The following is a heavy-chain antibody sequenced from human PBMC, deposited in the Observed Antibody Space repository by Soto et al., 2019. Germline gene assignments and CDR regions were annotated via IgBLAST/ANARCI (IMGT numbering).Heavy chain of an antibody. D-gene: IGHD2-2*01. J-gene: IGHJ1*01. CDR3: ARGSGYCSSTRCYEYFQH. Sequence: QVQLQQWGAGLLKPSETLSLTCAVYGGSFSGYYWSWIRQPPGKGLEWIGEINHSGSTNYNPSLMSRVTISVDTSKIQFSLKLSSVTAADTAVYYCARGSGYCSSTRCYEYFQHWGQGTLVTVSS. CDR1: GGSFSGYY. V-gene: IGHV4-34*01. CDR2: INHSGST.